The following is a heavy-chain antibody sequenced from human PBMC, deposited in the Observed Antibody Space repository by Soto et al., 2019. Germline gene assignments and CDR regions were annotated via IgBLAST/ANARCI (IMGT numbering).Heavy chain of an antibody. CDR2: ISPGDSDT. CDR1: GYSFPPYW. V-gene: IGHV5-51*02. CDR3: ARHSGIPEAADYYYGMDV. Sequence: GESLKISVKGLGYSFPPYWSAWVRRMPGKGWEWMGIISPGDSDTRHSPYFEGQVTISARQPISAAYLKWSSLKASDPAMYCGARHSGIPEAADYYYGMDVWGQGTTVTVSS. J-gene: IGHJ6*02. D-gene: IGHD6-19*01.